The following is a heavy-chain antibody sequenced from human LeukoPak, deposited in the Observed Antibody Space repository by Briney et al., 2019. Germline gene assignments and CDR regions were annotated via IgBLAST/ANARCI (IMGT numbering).Heavy chain of an antibody. D-gene: IGHD1-26*01. J-gene: IGHJ6*03. V-gene: IGHV3-7*01. CDR2: IKQDGSEK. CDR3: ARALKGLRRRIGGTTTFEYYYYMDV. Sequence: TGGSLRLSCAASGFTLGSYWMSWVRQAPGKGLEWVANIKQDGSEKYYVHSVKGRFTISRDNGKNSLYLQMNSLRAEDTAVYYCARALKGLRRRIGGTTTFEYYYYMDVWGKGTTVTISS. CDR1: GFTLGSYW.